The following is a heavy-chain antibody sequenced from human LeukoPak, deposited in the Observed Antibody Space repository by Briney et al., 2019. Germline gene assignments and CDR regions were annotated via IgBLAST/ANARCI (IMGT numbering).Heavy chain of an antibody. Sequence: PSETLSLTCAVYGGSFSGYYWSWIRQPPGKGLEWIGSIYYSGSTYYNPSLESRVTTSVDTSKNQFSLKLSSVTAADTAVYYCATSGWYLLPGVYWGQGTLVTVSS. V-gene: IGHV4-34*01. J-gene: IGHJ4*02. CDR2: IYYSGST. D-gene: IGHD6-19*01. CDR3: ATSGWYLLPGVY. CDR1: GGSFSGYY.